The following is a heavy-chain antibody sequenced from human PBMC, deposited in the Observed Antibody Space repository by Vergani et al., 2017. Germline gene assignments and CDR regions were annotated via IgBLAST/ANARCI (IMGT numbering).Heavy chain of an antibody. CDR3: ARSVVAAARYAFDI. CDR1: GGSISSGSYY. D-gene: IGHD6-13*01. CDR2: IYTIGST. Sequence: QVQLQESGPGLVKPSQTLSLTCTVSGGSISSGSYYWSWIRQPAGKGLEWIGRIYTIGSTNYNPSLKSRVTISVDTSKNQFSLKLSSVTAADTAVYYCARSVVAAARYAFDIWGQGTMVTVSS. J-gene: IGHJ3*02. V-gene: IGHV4-61*02.